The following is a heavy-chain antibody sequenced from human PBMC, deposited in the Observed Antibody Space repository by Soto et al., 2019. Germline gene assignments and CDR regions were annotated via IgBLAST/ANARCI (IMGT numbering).Heavy chain of an antibody. D-gene: IGHD2-21*02. Sequence: EVQLVESGGGLVKPGGSLRLSCAASGFTFSSYSMNWVRQAPGKGLEWVSSISSSSSYIYYADSVKGRFTISRDNAKNSLYLQMNSLRAEDTAVYYCAREHIVVVTAIPPYFDYWGQGTLVTVSS. CDR2: ISSSSSYI. V-gene: IGHV3-21*01. CDR1: GFTFSSYS. CDR3: AREHIVVVTAIPPYFDY. J-gene: IGHJ4*02.